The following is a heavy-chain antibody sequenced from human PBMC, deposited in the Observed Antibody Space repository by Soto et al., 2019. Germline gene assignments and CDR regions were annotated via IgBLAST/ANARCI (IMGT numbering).Heavy chain of an antibody. CDR1: GFTFSSDW. CDR2: INTDGSDT. D-gene: IGHD3-10*01. J-gene: IGHJ4*02. Sequence: EVQLVESGGGLAQPGGSLRLSCAASGFTFSSDWMHWVRQAPGKGLVWVSRINTDGSDTSYADSVKGRFTISRDNAKNTLYLRMHSLRAEDTAVYYCERDLPGSQHYFDYWGPGNMVTVSS. V-gene: IGHV3-74*01. CDR3: ERDLPGSQHYFDY.